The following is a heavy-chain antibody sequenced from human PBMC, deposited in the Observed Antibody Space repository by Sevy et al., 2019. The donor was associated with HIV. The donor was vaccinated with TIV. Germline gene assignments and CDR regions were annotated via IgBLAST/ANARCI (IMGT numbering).Heavy chain of an antibody. CDR3: ARDGQYGDYFDY. CDR2: IYYSGST. CDR1: GGSISSYY. J-gene: IGHJ4*02. D-gene: IGHD4-17*01. Sequence: TLSLTCTVSGGSISSYYWSWIRQPPGKGLEWIGYIYYSGSTNYNPSLKSRVTISVDTSKNQFSLKLSSVTAADTAVYYCARDGQYGDYFDYWGQGTLVTVSS. V-gene: IGHV4-59*01.